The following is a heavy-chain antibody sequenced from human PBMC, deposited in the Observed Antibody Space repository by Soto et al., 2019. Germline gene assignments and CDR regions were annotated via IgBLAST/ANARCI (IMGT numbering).Heavy chain of an antibody. V-gene: IGHV3-7*01. Sequence: EVQLVESGGGLVQPGGSLRLSCAASGFIFDNHWMSWVRQAPGKGLEWVANINEDGSDKYYVDSVKGRFTVSRDNARNSLHLQMDSLRPEDTAVYYRARGQHWGQGALVTVSS. CDR1: GFIFDNHW. D-gene: IGHD1-1*01. CDR3: ARGQH. CDR2: INEDGSDK. J-gene: IGHJ4*02.